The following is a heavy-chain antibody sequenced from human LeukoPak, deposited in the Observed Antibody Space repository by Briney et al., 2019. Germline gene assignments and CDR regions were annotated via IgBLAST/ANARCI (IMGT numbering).Heavy chain of an antibody. J-gene: IGHJ6*02. CDR2: ISWNSGSI. CDR3: AKAGDSSGHYGMDV. D-gene: IGHD3-22*01. CDR1: GFTFDDYA. Sequence: PGRSLRLSCAASGFTFDDYAMHWVRQAPGKGLEWVSGISWNSGSIGYADSVKGRFTISRDNAKNSLYLQMNSLRAEDTASYYCAKAGDSSGHYGMDVWGQGTTVTVSS. V-gene: IGHV3-9*01.